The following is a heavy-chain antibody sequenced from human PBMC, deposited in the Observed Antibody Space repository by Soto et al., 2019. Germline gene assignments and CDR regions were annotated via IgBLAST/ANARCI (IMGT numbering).Heavy chain of an antibody. D-gene: IGHD3-10*01. Sequence: ASVKVSCKASGYTFTSYAMHWLRQAPGQRLEWMGWINAGNGNTKYSQKFRGRVTITRDTSASTAYMELSSLRSEDTAVYYCARDLLSSLGVHYYYYGMDVWGQGTTVTVSS. CDR3: ARDLLSSLGVHYYYYGMDV. J-gene: IGHJ6*02. V-gene: IGHV1-3*01. CDR2: INAGNGNT. CDR1: GYTFTSYA.